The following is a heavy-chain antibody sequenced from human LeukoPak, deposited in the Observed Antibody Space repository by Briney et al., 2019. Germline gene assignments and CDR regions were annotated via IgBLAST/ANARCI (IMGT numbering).Heavy chain of an antibody. Sequence: NPSETLSLTCTVSGGSITSYYWAWLRQPPEKGLEWIGYIYYSGYNNYNPSLKSRVSMSVDTSKNQFSLKLSSVTAADTAVYYCARDRGGSYDSSGYPYYFDYWGQGTLVTVSS. CDR2: IYYSGYN. D-gene: IGHD3-22*01. CDR3: ARDRGGSYDSSGYPYYFDY. J-gene: IGHJ4*02. V-gene: IGHV4-59*13. CDR1: GGSITSYY.